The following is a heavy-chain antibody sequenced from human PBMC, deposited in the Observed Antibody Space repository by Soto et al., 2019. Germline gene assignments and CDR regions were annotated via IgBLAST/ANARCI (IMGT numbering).Heavy chain of an antibody. CDR3: TRRAGYIDY. CDR2: VYPGDSDT. Sequence: VESLKISCKASGYSLSSYWIGWVRQTPVKGLEWMGIVYPGDSDTRYSPSFRGQVTISVDNSIRTAYLQWSSLRASDTAMYYCTRRAGYIDYWGQGTLVTVSS. CDR1: GYSLSSYW. V-gene: IGHV5-51*01. J-gene: IGHJ4*02. D-gene: IGHD6-13*01.